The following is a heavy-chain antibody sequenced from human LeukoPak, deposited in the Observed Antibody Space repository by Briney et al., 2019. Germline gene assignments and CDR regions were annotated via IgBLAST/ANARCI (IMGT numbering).Heavy chain of an antibody. Sequence: GGSLRLSCAASGFTFSSYAMHWVRQAPGKGLEWVAVIWYDGSNKYYVDSVKGRFTISRDNSKNTLSLQMNSLRAEDTAVYYCARVNYDYGAYVGAFDIWGQGTMVTVSS. CDR1: GFTFSSYA. D-gene: IGHD4-17*01. V-gene: IGHV3-33*01. CDR2: IWYDGSNK. J-gene: IGHJ3*02. CDR3: ARVNYDYGAYVGAFDI.